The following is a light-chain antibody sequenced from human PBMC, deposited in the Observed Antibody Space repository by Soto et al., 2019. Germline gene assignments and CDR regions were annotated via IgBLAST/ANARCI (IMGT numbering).Light chain of an antibody. CDR2: DAS. V-gene: IGKV1-5*01. J-gene: IGKJ1*01. Sequence: IQMTQSPSTLSTSVGDRVSITCRASQSISGWLAWYQQKPGKAPKLLIYDASTLESGVPSRFSGSGSGTEFTLTISSLQPDDFATYYCQHYNSYSEAFGQGTKVDI. CDR1: QSISGW. CDR3: QHYNSYSEA.